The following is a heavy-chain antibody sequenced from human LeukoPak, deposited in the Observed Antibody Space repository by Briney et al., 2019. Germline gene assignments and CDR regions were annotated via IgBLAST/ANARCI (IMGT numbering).Heavy chain of an antibody. J-gene: IGHJ4*02. CDR2: ISSSGGAI. CDR1: GFTFSDYY. D-gene: IGHD2-15*01. CDR3: AKDPQLVVAASTPPNYYFDY. Sequence: PGGSLRLSCAASGFTFSDYYMTWIRQAPGTGLEWVSYISSSGGAIYYADSVKGRFTISRDNSKNTLYLQMNSLRAEDTAVYYCAKDPQLVVAASTPPNYYFDYWGQGTLVTVSS. V-gene: IGHV3-11*04.